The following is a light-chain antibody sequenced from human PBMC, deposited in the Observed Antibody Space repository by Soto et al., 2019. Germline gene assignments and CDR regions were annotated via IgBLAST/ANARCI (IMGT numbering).Light chain of an antibody. CDR3: ETWDSDTRV. V-gene: IGLV4-60*03. CDR1: SGHRTYI. Sequence: QPVLTQSSSASASLGSSVKLTCTLNSGHRTYIIAWHQHQPGKAPRYLMKLEGSGSYNKGSGVPDRFSGSSSGADRYLTISNLQSEDEAAYYCETWDSDTRVFGGGTKLTVL. J-gene: IGLJ2*01. CDR2: LEGSGSY.